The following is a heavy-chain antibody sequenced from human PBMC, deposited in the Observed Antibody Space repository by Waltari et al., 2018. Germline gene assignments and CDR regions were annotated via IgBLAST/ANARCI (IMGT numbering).Heavy chain of an antibody. CDR1: GYTFTDYY. CDR2: VDPADSET. Sequence: EVQLVQSGAEVKKPGATVKISCKASGYTFTDYYIHWVQQAPGKGLEWMGRVDPADSETIYAEKFQGRVTITADTSTDTAYMELSSLRSEDTAVYYCATVLTTVPTYWFDPWGQEPWSPSPQ. V-gene: IGHV1-69-2*01. CDR3: ATVLTTVPTYWFDP. D-gene: IGHD4-4*01. J-gene: IGHJ5*02.